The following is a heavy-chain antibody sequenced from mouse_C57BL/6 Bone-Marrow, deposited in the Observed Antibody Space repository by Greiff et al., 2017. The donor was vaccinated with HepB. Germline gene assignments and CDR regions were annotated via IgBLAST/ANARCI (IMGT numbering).Heavy chain of an antibody. D-gene: IGHD3-2*02. Sequence: DVMLVESGGGLVQPGGSLKLSCAASGFTFSDYGMAWVRQAPRKGPEWVAFISNLAYSIYYADTVTGRFTISRENAKNTLYLEMSSLRSEDTAMYYCARGGSSGSPWFAYWGQGTLVTVSA. CDR1: GFTFSDYG. CDR2: ISNLAYSI. V-gene: IGHV5-15*01. CDR3: ARGGSSGSPWFAY. J-gene: IGHJ3*01.